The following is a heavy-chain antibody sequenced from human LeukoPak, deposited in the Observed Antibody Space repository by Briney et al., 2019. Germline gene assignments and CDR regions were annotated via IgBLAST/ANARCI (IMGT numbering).Heavy chain of an antibody. CDR2: ISAYNGNT. CDR1: GYTFTSYG. Sequence: ASVKVSCKASGYTFTSYGISWVRQAPGQGLEWMGWISAYNGNTNYAQKLQGRVTMTTDTSTGTAYMELRSLRSGDTAVYYCARDASTDWFDYWGQGTLVTVSS. CDR3: ARDASTDWFDY. J-gene: IGHJ4*02. D-gene: IGHD3-9*01. V-gene: IGHV1-18*01.